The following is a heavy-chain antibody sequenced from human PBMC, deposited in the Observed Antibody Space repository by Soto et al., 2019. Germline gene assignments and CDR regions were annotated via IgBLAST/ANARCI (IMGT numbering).Heavy chain of an antibody. CDR3: ARDGSNWLFWGHDAFDV. J-gene: IGHJ3*01. V-gene: IGHV3-7*01. CDR2: IKQDGSEK. Sequence: PGGSLRLSCAASGFTFSSYWMSWVRQAPGKGLEWVASIKQDGSEKYYVDSVKGRFTISRDNAKNSLYLQMNSLRAEDTAVYYCARDGSNWLFWGHDAFDVWGQGTMVTVSS. D-gene: IGHD3-9*01. CDR1: GFTFSSYW.